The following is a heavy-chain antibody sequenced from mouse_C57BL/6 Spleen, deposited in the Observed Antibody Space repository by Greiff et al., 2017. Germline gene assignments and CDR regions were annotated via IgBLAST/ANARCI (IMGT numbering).Heavy chain of an antibody. J-gene: IGHJ4*01. CDR3: ARGLRQDYYAMDY. D-gene: IGHD2-2*01. CDR2: ISSGSSTI. Sequence: VKLQESGGGLVKPGGSLKLSCAASGFTFSDYGMHWVRQAPEKGLEWVAYISSGSSTIYYADTVKGRFTISRDNAKNTLFLQMTSLRSEDTAMYYCARGLRQDYYAMDYWGQGTSVTVSS. CDR1: GFTFSDYG. V-gene: IGHV5-17*01.